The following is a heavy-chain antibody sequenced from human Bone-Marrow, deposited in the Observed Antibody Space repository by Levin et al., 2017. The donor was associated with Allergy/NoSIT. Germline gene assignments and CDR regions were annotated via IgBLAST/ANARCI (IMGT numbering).Heavy chain of an antibody. J-gene: IGHJ4*02. Sequence: LSGGSLRLSCAASGFTVSNNQMNWLRQAPGRKLEWVSLIYSGGATYYADSVMGRFTISRDQSKNTLYLQMNSLRAEDTAVYYCARSFDYNFAGGQGTLVTVSS. CDR3: ARSFDYNFA. V-gene: IGHV3-66*01. D-gene: IGHD3-9*01. CDR2: IYSGGAT. CDR1: GFTVSNNQ.